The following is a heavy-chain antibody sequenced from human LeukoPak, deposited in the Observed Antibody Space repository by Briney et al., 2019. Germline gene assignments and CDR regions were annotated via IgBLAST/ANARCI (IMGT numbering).Heavy chain of an antibody. D-gene: IGHD6-19*01. V-gene: IGHV4-34*01. CDR3: ARERASKYSSGWSGWFDP. J-gene: IGHJ5*02. CDR2: INHSGST. CDR1: GGSFSGYY. Sequence: SETLSLTCAVYGGSFSGYYWSWIRQPPGKGLEWIGEINHSGSTNYNPSLKSRVTISVDKSKNQFSLKLSSVTAADTAVYYCARERASKYSSGWSGWFDPWGQGTLVTVSS.